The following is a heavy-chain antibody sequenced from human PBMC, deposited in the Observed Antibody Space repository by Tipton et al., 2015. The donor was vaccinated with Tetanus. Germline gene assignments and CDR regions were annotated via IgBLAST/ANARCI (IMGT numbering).Heavy chain of an antibody. CDR1: GLNFTGFTFSNAW. D-gene: IGHD3-16*01. J-gene: IGHJ4*02. CDR2: IKSKIDGGAI. Sequence: SLRLSCAASGLNFTGFTFSNAWMSWVRQAPGKGLEWVGRIKSKIDGGAIDYAAPVDGRFTLSRDDSKDRVYLQMNSLKTEDTAMYYCTTSGPGAFGGGYWGQGTQVTVSS. V-gene: IGHV3-15*01. CDR3: TTSGPGAFGGGY.